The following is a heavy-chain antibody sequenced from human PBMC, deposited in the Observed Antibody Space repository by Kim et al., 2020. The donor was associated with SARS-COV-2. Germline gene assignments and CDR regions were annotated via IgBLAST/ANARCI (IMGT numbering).Heavy chain of an antibody. D-gene: IGHD3-10*01. CDR3: AKLIWFGELSFDS. CDR2: ISYDGSNK. V-gene: IGHV3-30*18. Sequence: GGSLRLSCAASGFTFSNYGMHWVRQAPGKGLEWVAVISYDGSNKYYADSVKGRFTISRDNSKNTLYLQMNSLRAEDTAVYYCAKLIWFGELSFDSWGQGTVVTVSS. J-gene: IGHJ4*02. CDR1: GFTFSNYG.